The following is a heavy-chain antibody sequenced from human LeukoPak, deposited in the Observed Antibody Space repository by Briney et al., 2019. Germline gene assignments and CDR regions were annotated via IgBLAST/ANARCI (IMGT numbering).Heavy chain of an antibody. CDR3: AGSSNWLPFDH. CDR2: IYHSGRT. CDR1: GYSISSGYY. D-gene: IGHD6-13*01. V-gene: IGHV4-38-2*02. J-gene: IGHJ4*02. Sequence: SETLSLTCTVSGYSISSGYYWGWIRQPPGKGLEWIGSIYHSGRTFYNPSLKSRVTISIDTSKSQFSLKLNSVTAADTAVYYCAGSSNWLPFDHWGQGALVTVSS.